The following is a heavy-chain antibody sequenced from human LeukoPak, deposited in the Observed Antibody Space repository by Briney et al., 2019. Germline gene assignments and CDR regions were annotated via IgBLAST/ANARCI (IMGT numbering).Heavy chain of an antibody. D-gene: IGHD5-12*01. J-gene: IGHJ4*01. CDR3: ARDLAWGSGYDLDY. Sequence: ASVKVSCKASGYTFTSYGISWVRQAPGQGLEWMGWINPISGDTNYAQKFQGRLTLTRDTSISTAYMELTRLRFDDTAMYYCARDLAWGSGYDLDYWGLGTLVIVSS. V-gene: IGHV1-2*02. CDR1: GYTFTSYG. CDR2: INPISGDT.